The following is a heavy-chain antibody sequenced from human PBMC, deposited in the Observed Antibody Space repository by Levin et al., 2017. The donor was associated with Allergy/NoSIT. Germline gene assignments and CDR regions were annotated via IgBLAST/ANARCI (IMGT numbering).Heavy chain of an antibody. CDR1: GFTFSSYA. CDR2: ISGSGGST. J-gene: IGHJ4*02. CDR3: AKDHSRGPIAAHFDY. D-gene: IGHD6-6*01. Sequence: GESLKISCAASGFTFSSYAMSWVRQAPGKGLEWVSAISGSGGSTYYADSVKGRFTISRDNSKNTLYLQMNSLRAEDTAVYYCAKDHSRGPIAAHFDYWGQGTLVTVSS. V-gene: IGHV3-23*01.